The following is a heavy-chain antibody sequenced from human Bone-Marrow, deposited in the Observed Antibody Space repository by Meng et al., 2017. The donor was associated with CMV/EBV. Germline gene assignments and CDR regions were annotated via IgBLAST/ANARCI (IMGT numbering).Heavy chain of an antibody. V-gene: IGHV2-5*01. CDR3: AHSLEYSSSWYDPYFDY. Sequence: FSLSTSGLGVGWIRQPPGKALEWLALIYWNDDKRYSPSLKSRLTITKDTSKNQVVLTMTNMDPVDTATYYCAHSLEYSSSWYDPYFDYWGQGTLVTVSS. CDR2: IYWNDDK. CDR1: FSLSTSGLG. J-gene: IGHJ4*02. D-gene: IGHD6-13*01.